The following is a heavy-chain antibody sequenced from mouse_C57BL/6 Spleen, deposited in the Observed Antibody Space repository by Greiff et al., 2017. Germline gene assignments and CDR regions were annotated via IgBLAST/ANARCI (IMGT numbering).Heavy chain of an antibody. CDR2: IYPGDGDT. CDR3: ARGDSSGYVGYFDY. CDR1: GYAFSSSW. V-gene: IGHV1-82*01. D-gene: IGHD3-2*02. J-gene: IGHJ2*01. Sequence: SGPELVKPGASVKISCKASGYAFSSSWMNWVKQRPGKGLEWIGRIYPGDGDTNYNGKFKGKATLTADKSSSTAYMQLSSLTSEDSAVYFCARGDSSGYVGYFDYWGEGTTLTVSS.